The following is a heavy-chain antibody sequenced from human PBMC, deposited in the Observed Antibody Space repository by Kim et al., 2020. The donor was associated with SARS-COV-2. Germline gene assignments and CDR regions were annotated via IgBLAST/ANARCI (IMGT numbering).Heavy chain of an antibody. V-gene: IGHV3-21*01. CDR3: ARDLRSTPDTAMGPPGVYGMDV. D-gene: IGHD5-18*01. CDR1: GFTFSSYS. CDR2: ISSSSSYI. Sequence: GGSLRLSCAASGFTFSSYSMNWVRQAPGKGLEWVSSISSSSSYIYYADSVKGRFTISRDNAKNSLYLQMNSLRAEDTAVYYCARDLRSTPDTAMGPPGVYGMDVWGQGTTVTVSS. J-gene: IGHJ6*02.